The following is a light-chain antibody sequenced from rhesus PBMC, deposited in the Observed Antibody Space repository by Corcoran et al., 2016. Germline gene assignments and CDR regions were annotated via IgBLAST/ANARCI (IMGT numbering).Light chain of an antibody. Sequence: DIQMTQSPSSLSASVGDTVTITCRASQSISSWLAWYQQKPGNAPKLLIYKASRLQSGVPSRFSGSGSGTDFTLTISSLQSEDFATYYCQQYSSSPLTFGGGTKVELK. V-gene: IGKV1-22*01. CDR1: QSISSW. J-gene: IGKJ4*01. CDR3: QQYSSSPLT. CDR2: KAS.